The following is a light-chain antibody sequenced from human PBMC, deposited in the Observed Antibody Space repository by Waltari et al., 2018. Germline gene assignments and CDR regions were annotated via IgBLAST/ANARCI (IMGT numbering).Light chain of an antibody. Sequence: DIQMTLSPSTLSASVGDRVPNTCRASQSIGSSLAWYQQKPGKAPKVVIYEASSLASGVPSRFSSSGSGTEFTLTISSLQPDDFATYYCQQCNSYLLTFGGGTKVEIK. CDR1: QSIGSS. CDR2: EAS. CDR3: QQCNSYLLT. V-gene: IGKV1-5*03. J-gene: IGKJ4*01.